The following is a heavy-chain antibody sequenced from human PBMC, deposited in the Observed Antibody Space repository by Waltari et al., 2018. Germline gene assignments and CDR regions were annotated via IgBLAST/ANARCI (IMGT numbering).Heavy chain of an antibody. CDR3: AKDRSHDSSGYTLSH. Sequence: EVQLVESGGGLVQPGRSLRLSCAASGFTFADYAMPWVRQAPGKGLEWVSGISWNSGSIGYADSVKGRFTISRDNAKNSLYLQMNSLRAEDTALYYCAKDRSHDSSGYTLSHWGQGTLVTVSS. J-gene: IGHJ4*02. CDR1: GFTFADYA. CDR2: ISWNSGSI. V-gene: IGHV3-9*01. D-gene: IGHD3-22*01.